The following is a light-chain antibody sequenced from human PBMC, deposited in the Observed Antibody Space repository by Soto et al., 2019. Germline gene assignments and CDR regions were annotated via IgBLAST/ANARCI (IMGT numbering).Light chain of an antibody. CDR3: GTWDSSLSAYV. CDR1: NFNIGNNY. J-gene: IGLJ1*01. Sequence: QSALTQPPSVSAAPGQKVTISCSGSNFNIGNNYVSWYQQLPGTAPKLLFYDSNKRTSGIPNRVSASQSGTSATLVISGLQTGDEADYYCGTWDSSLSAYVFGTGTKVTVL. CDR2: DSN. V-gene: IGLV1-51*01.